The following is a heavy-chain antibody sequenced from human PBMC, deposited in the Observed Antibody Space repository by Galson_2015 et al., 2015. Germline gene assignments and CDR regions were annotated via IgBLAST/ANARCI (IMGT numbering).Heavy chain of an antibody. CDR2: ISSSSSYI. J-gene: IGHJ6*03. Sequence: SLRLSCAASGFTFSSYRMNWVRQAPGKGLEWVSSISSSSSYINYADSVKGRFTISRDNAKNSLYLQMNSLRAEDTAVYYCARDGYSSSSANSYYYYYMDVWGKGTTVTVSS. V-gene: IGHV3-21*01. CDR1: GFTFSSYR. D-gene: IGHD6-6*01. CDR3: ARDGYSSSSANSYYYYYMDV.